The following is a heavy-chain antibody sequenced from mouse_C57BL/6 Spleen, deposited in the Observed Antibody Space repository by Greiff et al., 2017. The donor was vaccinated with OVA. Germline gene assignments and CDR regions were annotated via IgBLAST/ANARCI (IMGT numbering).Heavy chain of an antibody. CDR1: GFTFSSYA. V-gene: IGHV5-4*01. D-gene: IGHD4-1*02. J-gene: IGHJ4*01. CDR2: ISDGGSYT. CDR3: ARAQLSYYAMDY. Sequence: VQLKESGGGLVKPGGSLKLSCAASGFTFSSYAMSWVRQTPGKRLEWVATISDGGSYTYYPDNVKGRFTISRDNAKNNLYLQMSHLKSEDTAMYYCARAQLSYYAMDYWGQGTSVTVSS.